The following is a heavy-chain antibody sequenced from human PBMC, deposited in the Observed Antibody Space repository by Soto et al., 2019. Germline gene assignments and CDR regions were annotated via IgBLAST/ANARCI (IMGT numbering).Heavy chain of an antibody. CDR2: ISGSEVST. J-gene: IGHJ6*04. CDR1: GFTFSSYA. V-gene: IGHV3-23*01. Sequence: EVQLLESGGGLVQPGGSLRLSCAASGFTFSSYAMSSFRQAPGKGLEWVSAISGSEVSTYYADSVKGRFIISIDNSKNTLYLQMNSLRAEDTAVYYCAKQTRGGSCSGGSCYSAYYYDGMDVWGRGTTVTVSS. D-gene: IGHD2-15*01. CDR3: AKQTRGGSCSGGSCYSAYYYDGMDV.